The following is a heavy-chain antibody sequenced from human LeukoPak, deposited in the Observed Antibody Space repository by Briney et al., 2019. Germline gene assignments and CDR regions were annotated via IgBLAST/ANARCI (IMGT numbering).Heavy chain of an antibody. J-gene: IGHJ6*03. D-gene: IGHD3-9*01. Sequence: NSSETLSLTCTVSGDSISSSNYYWVWIRQPPGKGPEWIGSIYYSGTTYHNPSLKSRVTISVDTSSNQFSLKVSSVTDADTAVYYCARQRRYDYYMDVWGKGTTVTVSS. CDR2: IYYSGTT. CDR1: GDSISSSNYY. CDR3: ARQRRYDYYMDV. V-gene: IGHV4-39*01.